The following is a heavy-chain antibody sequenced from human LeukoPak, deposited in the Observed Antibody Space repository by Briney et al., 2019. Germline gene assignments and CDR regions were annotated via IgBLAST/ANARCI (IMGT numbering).Heavy chain of an antibody. V-gene: IGHV3-15*01. J-gene: IGHJ4*02. CDR1: GFTFSDSW. D-gene: IGHD3-16*01. CDR3: AWGGDYFDF. Sequence: GGSLTLSCSASGFTFSDSWMRWPRQSPGKGLEWVGRIKSKANCETTHFAAPVKGRFTISRDNSKNTLYLQMNGLKTEDTAVYYCAWGGDYFDFWGRGTLVTVSS. CDR2: IKSKANCETT.